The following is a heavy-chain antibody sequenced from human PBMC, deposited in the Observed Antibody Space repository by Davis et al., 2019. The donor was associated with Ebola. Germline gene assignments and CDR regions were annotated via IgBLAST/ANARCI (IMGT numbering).Heavy chain of an antibody. CDR1: GYTFTSYD. V-gene: IGHV1-8*02. D-gene: IGHD5-12*01. CDR3: ARGFEWLRLMNRATWFDP. J-gene: IGHJ5*02. CDR2: MNPNSGNT. Sequence: SVKASCKSSGYTFTSYDIHWLRQATGQGLEWMGWMNPNSGNTGYAQKFQGRVTMTRNTSISTAYMELSSLRSEDTAVYYCARGFEWLRLMNRATWFDPWGQGTLVTVSS.